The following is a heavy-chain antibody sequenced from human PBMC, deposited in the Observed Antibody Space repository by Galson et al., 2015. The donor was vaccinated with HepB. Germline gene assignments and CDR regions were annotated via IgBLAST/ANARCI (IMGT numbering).Heavy chain of an antibody. D-gene: IGHD5-24*01. CDR1: GFTFSSYG. J-gene: IGHJ6*01. Sequence: SLRLSCAASGFTFSSYGMHRVRQAPGKGLEWVSAISYDGSNKYYADSVKGRFTISRDNSKNTLYLQMNSLRAEDTAVYYCAKGDEPSYYYYYYGIDVWGQGTTVTVSS. CDR3: AKGDEPSYYYYYYGIDV. CDR2: ISYDGSNK. V-gene: IGHV3-30*18.